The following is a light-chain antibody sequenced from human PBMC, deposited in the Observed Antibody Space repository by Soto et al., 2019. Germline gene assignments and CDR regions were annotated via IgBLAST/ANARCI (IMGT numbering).Light chain of an antibody. CDR3: SSYTSSSLYV. CDR2: EVS. V-gene: IGLV2-14*01. CDR1: SSDVGGYNS. J-gene: IGLJ1*01. Sequence: QSALTQPASVSGSPGQSITIYCTGTSSDVGGYNSVSWYQQHPGKAPKLMIYEVSDRPSGVSDRFSGSKSGNTASLTISGLQAEDEADYYCSSYTSSSLYVFGTGTQLTVL.